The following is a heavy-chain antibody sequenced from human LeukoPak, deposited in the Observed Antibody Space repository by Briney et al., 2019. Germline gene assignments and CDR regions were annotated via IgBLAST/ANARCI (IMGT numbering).Heavy chain of an antibody. V-gene: IGHV4-34*01. CDR1: GGSFSGYY. D-gene: IGHD3-10*01. CDR3: ARGLGILKVTMVRGAPQTRNWFDP. Sequence: PSETLSLTCAVYGGSFSGYYWSWIRQPPGKGLEWIGEVNHSGSTNYNPSLKSRVTISVDTSKNQFSLKLSSVTAAATAVYYCARGLGILKVTMVRGAPQTRNWFDPWGQGTLVTVSS. J-gene: IGHJ5*02. CDR2: VNHSGST.